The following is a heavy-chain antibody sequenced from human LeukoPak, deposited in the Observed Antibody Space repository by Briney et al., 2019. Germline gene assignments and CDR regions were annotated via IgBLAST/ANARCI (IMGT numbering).Heavy chain of an antibody. CDR2: INHSGST. V-gene: IGHV4-34*01. Sequence: SETLSLTCAVYGGSFSGYYWSWIRQPPGKGREWIGEINHSGSTNSNPSLKSRVTISVDTSKNQFSLKLSSVTAADTAVYYCARGRRIGDGYNYPFDYWGQGTLVTVSS. D-gene: IGHD5-24*01. CDR1: GGSFSGYY. CDR3: ARGRRIGDGYNYPFDY. J-gene: IGHJ4*02.